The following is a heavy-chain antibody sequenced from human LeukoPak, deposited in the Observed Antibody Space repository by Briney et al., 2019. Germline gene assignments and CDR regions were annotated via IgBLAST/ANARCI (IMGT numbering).Heavy chain of an antibody. CDR1: GGSISSYY. D-gene: IGHD6-19*01. J-gene: IGHJ4*02. CDR3: ASGAGSRIAVAVAFDY. CDR2: IYYSGST. V-gene: IGHV4-59*08. Sequence: PSETLSLTCTVSGGSISSYYWSWIRQPPGKGLEWIGYIYYSGSTNYNPSLKSRVTISVDTSKNQFSLKLSSVTAADTAVYYCASGAGSRIAVAVAFDYWGQGTLVTVSS.